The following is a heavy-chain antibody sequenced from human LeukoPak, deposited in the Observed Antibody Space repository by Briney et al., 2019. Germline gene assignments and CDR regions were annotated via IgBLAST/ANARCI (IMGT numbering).Heavy chain of an antibody. CDR3: VRDPGWLQVDY. J-gene: IGHJ4*02. CDR2: IHPPSGGT. CDR1: GYTFTDYY. Sequence: ASVKVSCKASGYTFTDYYIHWVRQAPGQGLEWMGWIHPPSGGTNYAEKLQGRVTMTRDASISTAYMELTRLTSDDAGVYYCVRDPGWLQVDYWGQGTLLTVSS. D-gene: IGHD5-24*01. V-gene: IGHV1-2*02.